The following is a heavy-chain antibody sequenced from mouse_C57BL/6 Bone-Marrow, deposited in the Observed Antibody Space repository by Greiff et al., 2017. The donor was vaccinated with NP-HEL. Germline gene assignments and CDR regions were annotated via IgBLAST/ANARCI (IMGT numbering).Heavy chain of an antibody. V-gene: IGHV6-6*01. CDR1: GFTFSDAW. CDR3: TSLITTVVGAMDY. Sequence: EVQRVESGGGLVQPGGSMKLSCAASGFTFSDAWMDWVRQSPEKGLEWVAEIRNKANNHSSHYAESVKGRFTISRDDSKSSVYLQMNSLRAEYTGIYYSTSLITTVVGAMDYWGQGTSVTVSS. CDR2: IRNKANNHSS. D-gene: IGHD1-1*01. J-gene: IGHJ4*01.